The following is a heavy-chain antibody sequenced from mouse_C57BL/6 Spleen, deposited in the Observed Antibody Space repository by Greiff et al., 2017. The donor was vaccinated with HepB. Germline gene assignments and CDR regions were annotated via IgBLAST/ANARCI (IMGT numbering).Heavy chain of an antibody. J-gene: IGHJ3*01. V-gene: IGHV2-5*01. CDR3: AKLYGSSPGWFAY. Sequence: QVQLKESGPGLVQPSQSLSITCTVSGFSLTSYGVHWVRQSPGKGLEWLGVIWRGGSTDYNAAFMSRLSITKDNSKSQVFFKMNSLQADDTAIYYCAKLYGSSPGWFAYWGQGTLVTVSA. CDR2: IWRGGST. D-gene: IGHD1-1*01. CDR1: GFSLTSYG.